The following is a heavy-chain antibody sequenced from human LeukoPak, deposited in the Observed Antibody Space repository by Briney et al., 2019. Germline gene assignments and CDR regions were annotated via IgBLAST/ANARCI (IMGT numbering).Heavy chain of an antibody. CDR2: IYTSGST. D-gene: IGHD3-3*01. V-gene: IGHV4-4*07. CDR3: ARHDFWSGYMANNWFDP. J-gene: IGHJ5*02. CDR1: GGSISSYY. Sequence: SETLSLTCTVSGGSISSYYWSWIRQPAGKGLECIWRIYTSGSTNYNPSLMSRVTMSVDTSKNQYSMKLNSVTAADTAVYYCARHDFWSGYMANNWFDPWGQGTLVTVSS.